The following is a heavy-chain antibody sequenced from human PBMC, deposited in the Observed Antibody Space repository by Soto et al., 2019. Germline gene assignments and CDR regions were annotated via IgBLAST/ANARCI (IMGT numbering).Heavy chain of an antibody. Sequence: SVKVSCKASGGTFSSYAISWVRQAPGQGLEWMGGIIPIFGTANYAQKFQGRATITADESTSTAYMELSSLRSEDTAVYYCARGDIVVVPAAIETIPYYYYYGMDVWGQGTTVTVSS. CDR1: GGTFSSYA. CDR2: IIPIFGTA. J-gene: IGHJ6*02. V-gene: IGHV1-69*13. CDR3: ARGDIVVVPAAIETIPYYYYYGMDV. D-gene: IGHD2-2*02.